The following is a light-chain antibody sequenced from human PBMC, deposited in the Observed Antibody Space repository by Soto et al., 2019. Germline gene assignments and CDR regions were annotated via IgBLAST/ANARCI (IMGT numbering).Light chain of an antibody. J-gene: IGLJ3*02. V-gene: IGLV1-40*01. CDR3: QSYDSSLSGWV. Sequence: QSVLTQPPSVSGAPGQRVTISCTGSSSNIGAGYDVHWYQQLPGTAPKLLIYGNSNRPSGVPDRFSGYKSGTSASLAITGLHAEDEADYYCQSYDSSLSGWVFGGGTKLTVL. CDR2: GNS. CDR1: SSNIGAGYD.